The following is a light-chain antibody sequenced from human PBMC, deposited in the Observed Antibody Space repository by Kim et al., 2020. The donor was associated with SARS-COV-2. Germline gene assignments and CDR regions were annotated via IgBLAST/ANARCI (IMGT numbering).Light chain of an antibody. Sequence: QSITISFTGASSDVGTYNLVSWYQQYPGKAPKLILYEVDKRPSGVSDRFSGSKSGNTASLTISGLQAEDEADYYCCSYAGGTGHWVFGGGTQLTVL. CDR3: CSYAGGTGHWV. CDR1: SSDVGTYNL. CDR2: EVD. V-gene: IGLV2-23*02. J-gene: IGLJ3*02.